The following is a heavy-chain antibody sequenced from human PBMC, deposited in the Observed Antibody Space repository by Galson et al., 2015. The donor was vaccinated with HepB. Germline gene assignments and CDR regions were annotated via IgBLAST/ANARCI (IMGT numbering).Heavy chain of an antibody. CDR3: ARDRRLEGVFDY. D-gene: IGHD6-19*01. Sequence: SLRLSCAASGFTFSSYWMHWVRQAPGKGLVWVSRINSDGSSTSYADSVKGRFTISRDNAKNTLYLQMNSLRAEDTAVYYCARDRRLEGVFDYWGQGTLVTVSS. CDR2: INSDGSST. V-gene: IGHV3-74*01. CDR1: GFTFSSYW. J-gene: IGHJ4*02.